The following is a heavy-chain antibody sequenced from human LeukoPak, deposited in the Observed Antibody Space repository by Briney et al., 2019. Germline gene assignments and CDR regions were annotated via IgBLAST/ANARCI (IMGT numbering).Heavy chain of an antibody. CDR1: GFSLISSG. Sequence: PGGSLRLSCVAPGFSLISSGMHWVRQAPGKGLEWVALISFDGRNQDYADSVKGRFTISRDTPNNTVSLQMNSLRPDDTAVYYCAKQAYNWNDVLGYWGQGTLVTVSS. J-gene: IGHJ4*02. D-gene: IGHD1-20*01. V-gene: IGHV3-30*18. CDR2: ISFDGRNQ. CDR3: AKQAYNWNDVLGY.